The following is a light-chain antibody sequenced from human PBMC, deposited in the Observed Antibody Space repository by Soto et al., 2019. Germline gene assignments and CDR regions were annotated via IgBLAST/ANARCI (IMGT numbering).Light chain of an antibody. Sequence: IQMTQSPSSLSASVGDRVTITRRASQSISSHLNWYQQKPGKAPNLLIYAASSLQSGVPSRFIGSGSGTDFTLTISSLKNEDFATYFCQQSYNTTITFGQGTRLEIK. V-gene: IGKV1-39*01. CDR3: QQSYNTTIT. CDR1: QSISSH. CDR2: AAS. J-gene: IGKJ5*01.